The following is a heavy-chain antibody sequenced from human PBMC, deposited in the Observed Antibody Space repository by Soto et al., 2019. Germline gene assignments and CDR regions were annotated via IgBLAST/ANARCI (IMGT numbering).Heavy chain of an antibody. V-gene: IGHV2-5*02. CDR2: IYWDDDK. CDR3: ALSITMVRGVHVDWFDP. J-gene: IGHJ5*02. Sequence: QITLKESGPPLVKPTQTLTLTCTFSGFSLSTSGVGVGWIRQPPGKALEWLALIYWDDDKRYSPSLKSRLTITKDTSKNQVVLTMTNMDPVDTATYYCALSITMVRGVHVDWFDPWGQGTLVTVSS. D-gene: IGHD3-10*01. CDR1: GFSLSTSGVG.